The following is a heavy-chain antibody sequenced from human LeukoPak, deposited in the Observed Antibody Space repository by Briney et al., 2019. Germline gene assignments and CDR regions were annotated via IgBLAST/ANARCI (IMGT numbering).Heavy chain of an antibody. CDR3: ARVRGSKWLAFDY. Sequence: ASVKVSCKASGYTFTGYYMHWVRQAPGQGLEWVGWINPNSGGTNYAQKFQGRVTMTRDTSISTAYMELSRLRSDDTAVYYCARVRGSKWLAFDYWGQGTLVTVSS. CDR1: GYTFTGYY. J-gene: IGHJ4*02. CDR2: INPNSGGT. V-gene: IGHV1-2*02. D-gene: IGHD3-22*01.